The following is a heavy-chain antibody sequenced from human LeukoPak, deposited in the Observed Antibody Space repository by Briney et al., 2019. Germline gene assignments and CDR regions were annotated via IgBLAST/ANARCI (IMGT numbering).Heavy chain of an antibody. J-gene: IGHJ4*02. D-gene: IGHD3-22*01. V-gene: IGHV4-59*08. CDR3: ARHKHYYDSSGFGY. Sequence: SETLSLTCTVSAVSISSYYWSWLRQRPGKGLEGLRYTYYSGSTYYNPSLKSRVTISVDTSKNQFSLKLSSVTAADTAVYYCARHKHYYDSSGFGYWGQGTLVTVSS. CDR1: AVSISSYY. CDR2: TYYSGST.